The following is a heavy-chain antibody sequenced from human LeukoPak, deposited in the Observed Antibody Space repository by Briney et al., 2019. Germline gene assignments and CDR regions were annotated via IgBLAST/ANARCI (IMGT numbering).Heavy chain of an antibody. Sequence: GGSLRLSCAASGFTFSSYRMNWVRQVPGKGLEWVAFIPYDGSNKYYADSLKGRFTISRDNSKNTLYLQMNSLRAEDTAIYYCAKDICGGDCYPHGGYWGQGTLVTVSS. V-gene: IGHV3-30*02. CDR3: AKDICGGDCYPHGGY. CDR2: IPYDGSNK. CDR1: GFTFSSYR. D-gene: IGHD2-21*01. J-gene: IGHJ4*02.